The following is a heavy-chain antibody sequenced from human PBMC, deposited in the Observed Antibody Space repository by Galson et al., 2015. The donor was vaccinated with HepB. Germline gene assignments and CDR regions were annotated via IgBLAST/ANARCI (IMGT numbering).Heavy chain of an antibody. CDR3: ARADIVVVPAAVFFDY. V-gene: IGHV4-30-4*01. D-gene: IGHD2-2*01. J-gene: IGHJ4*02. Sequence: TLSLTCTVSGGSISSGDYYWSWIRQPPGQGLEWIGYIYYSGSTYYNPSLKSRVTISVDTSKNQFSLKLSSVTAADTAVYYCARADIVVVPAAVFFDYWGQGTLVTVSS. CDR2: IYYSGST. CDR1: GGSISSGDYY.